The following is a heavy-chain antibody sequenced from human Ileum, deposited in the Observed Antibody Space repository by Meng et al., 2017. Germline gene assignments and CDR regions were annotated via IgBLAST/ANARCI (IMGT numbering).Heavy chain of an antibody. J-gene: IGHJ4*02. CDR2: MNLGGRP. CDR1: GGSISSSDW. CDR3: AHIFDS. Sequence: RGTGPGLVHLSGNLSFNFAGFGGSISSSDWCSWVRQPPGKGLGGIAEMNLGGRPNYNPTLKSRVTMSVDKANDHLSLQLTAVTAADTAVYYCAHIFDSWGQGTLVTVSS. V-gene: IGHV4-4*02.